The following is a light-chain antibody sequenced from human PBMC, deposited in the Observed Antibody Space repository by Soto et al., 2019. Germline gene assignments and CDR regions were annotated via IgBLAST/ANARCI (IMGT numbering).Light chain of an antibody. Sequence: DIQMTQSPSTLSASVGDRVTITCRASQSISSWLAWYQQKPGKAPKLLIYDASSLESGVPSRFSGSGSGTGFTFTISSLQPEDFATYYCQQYESLPLTFGQGTRLVI. J-gene: IGKJ5*01. V-gene: IGKV1-5*01. CDR3: QQYESLPLT. CDR1: QSISSW. CDR2: DAS.